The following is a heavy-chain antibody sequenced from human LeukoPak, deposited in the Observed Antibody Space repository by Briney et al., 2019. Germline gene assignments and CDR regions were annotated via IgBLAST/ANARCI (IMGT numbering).Heavy chain of an antibody. J-gene: IGHJ4*02. D-gene: IGHD3-10*01. Sequence: AGGSLRLSCAASGFTVSSYAMSWVRQAPGKGLEWVSAISGSGGSTYYADSVKGRFTISRDNSKNTLYLQMNSLRAEDTAVYYCALLWFGELLPDYWGQGTLVTVSS. CDR2: ISGSGGST. V-gene: IGHV3-23*01. CDR1: GFTVSSYA. CDR3: ALLWFGELLPDY.